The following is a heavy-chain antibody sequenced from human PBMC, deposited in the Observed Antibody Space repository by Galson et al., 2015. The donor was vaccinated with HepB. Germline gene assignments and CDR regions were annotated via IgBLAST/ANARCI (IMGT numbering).Heavy chain of an antibody. CDR3: ARGGYSYGYSIHWFDP. CDR1: GGTFSSYA. D-gene: IGHD5-18*01. CDR2: IIPIFGIA. J-gene: IGHJ5*02. Sequence: AVKVSCKASGGTFSSYAISWVRQAPGQGLEWMGGIIPIFGIANYAQKFQGRVTITADKSTSTAYMELSSLRSEDTAVYYCARGGYSYGYSIHWFDPWGQGTLVTVSS. V-gene: IGHV1-69*10.